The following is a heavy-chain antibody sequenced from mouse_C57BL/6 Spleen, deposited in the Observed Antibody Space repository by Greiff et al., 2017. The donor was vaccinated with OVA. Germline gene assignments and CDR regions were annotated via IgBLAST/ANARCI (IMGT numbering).Heavy chain of an antibody. D-gene: IGHD1-1*01. V-gene: IGHV1-50*01. J-gene: IGHJ1*03. Sequence: QVQLQQPGAELVKPGASVKLSCKASGYTFTSYWMQWVKQRPGQGLEWIGEIDPSDSYTNYNQKFKGKATLTVDTSSSTAYMQLSSLTSEDSAVYYGASRNYYGSSDWYFDVWGTGTTVTVSS. CDR3: ASRNYYGSSDWYFDV. CDR1: GYTFTSYW. CDR2: IDPSDSYT.